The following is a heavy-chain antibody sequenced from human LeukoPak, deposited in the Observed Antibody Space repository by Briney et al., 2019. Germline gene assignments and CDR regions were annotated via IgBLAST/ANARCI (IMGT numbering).Heavy chain of an antibody. D-gene: IGHD3-10*01. Sequence: PGGSLRLSCVTSGFPFSKYAFHWVRQAPGKGLEWVSGILANSRAIGYGDSVKGRFTISRDDATNSLYLQMNNLRVEDTALYYCVADTAGDLAFWGQGSLVIVSS. V-gene: IGHV3-9*01. CDR2: ILANSRAI. J-gene: IGHJ4*02. CDR3: VADTAGDLAF. CDR1: GFPFSKYA.